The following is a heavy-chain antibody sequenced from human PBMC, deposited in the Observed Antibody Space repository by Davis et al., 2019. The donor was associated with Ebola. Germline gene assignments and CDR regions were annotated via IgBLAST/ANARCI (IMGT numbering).Heavy chain of an antibody. V-gene: IGHV1-69*10. Sequence: SVKVSCKASGGSVSNYAVSWVRQAPGQGLEWVGVIIPFLGMANYAQKFLGRVTITADKSTTTAYMELSGLRSEDTAVYYCARDSYHYDSSGYRPRDDAFDIWGQGTTVTVSS. CDR1: GGSVSNYA. J-gene: IGHJ3*02. CDR2: IIPFLGMA. D-gene: IGHD3-22*01. CDR3: ARDSYHYDSSGYRPRDDAFDI.